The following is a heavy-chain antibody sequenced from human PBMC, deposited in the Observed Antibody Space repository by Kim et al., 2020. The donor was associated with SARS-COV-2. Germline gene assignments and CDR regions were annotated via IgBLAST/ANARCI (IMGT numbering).Heavy chain of an antibody. CDR2: IWYDGSNK. CDR1: GFTFSSYA. Sequence: GGSLRLSCAASGFTFSSYAMHWVRQAPGKGLEWVAVIWYDGSNKYYADSVKGRFTISRDNSKNTLYLQMNSLRAEDTAVYYCAKEMGRDFWSGYRSPWGGMDVWGQGTTVTVSS. J-gene: IGHJ6*02. CDR3: AKEMGRDFWSGYRSPWGGMDV. D-gene: IGHD3-3*01. V-gene: IGHV3-33*06.